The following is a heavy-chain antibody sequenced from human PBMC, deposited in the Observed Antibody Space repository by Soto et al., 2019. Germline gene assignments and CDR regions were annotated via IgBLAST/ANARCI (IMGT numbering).Heavy chain of an antibody. Sequence: VYLVESGGGLVEPGGSLRLSCEASGFMFGSYWMSWVRQAPGEGLEWVANIKQDGSEIHYLESVEGRFTIFRDNARRSLFLQMNSLRAEDTAVYFCASYSGSYFPVGHDRWGQGTLVVVSS. D-gene: IGHD3-10*01. J-gene: IGHJ5*02. CDR1: GFMFGSYW. V-gene: IGHV3-7*01. CDR2: IKQDGSEI. CDR3: ASYSGSYFPVGHDR.